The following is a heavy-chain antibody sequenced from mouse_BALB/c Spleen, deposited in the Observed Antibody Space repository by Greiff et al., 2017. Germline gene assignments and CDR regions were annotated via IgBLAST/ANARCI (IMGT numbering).Heavy chain of an antibody. Sequence: QVQLQQSGAELVKPGASVKLSCKASGYTFTSYWMHWVKQRPGQGLEWIGEINPSNGRTNYNEKFKSKATLTVDKSSSTAYMQLSSLTSEDSAVYYCARKLTGTWYFDVWGAGTTVTVSS. CDR2: INPSNGRT. J-gene: IGHJ1*01. CDR3: ARKLTGTWYFDV. V-gene: IGHV1S81*02. D-gene: IGHD4-1*01. CDR1: GYTFTSYW.